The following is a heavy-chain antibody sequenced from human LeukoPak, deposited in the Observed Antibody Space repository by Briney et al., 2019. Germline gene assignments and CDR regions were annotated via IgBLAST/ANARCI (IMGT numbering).Heavy chain of an antibody. CDR3: AREQWLGSFYYYYYGLDV. V-gene: IGHV1-3*04. Sequence: ASVKVSCKASGYTLRQYAMHWVRQAPGQRPEWMGWINSGNSNTKYDQKFQGRVTITRDTSANTAYMELSSLRSEDTAVYYCAREQWLGSFYYYYYGLDVWGQGTTVTVSS. J-gene: IGHJ6*02. D-gene: IGHD6-19*01. CDR2: INSGNSNT. CDR1: GYTLRQYA.